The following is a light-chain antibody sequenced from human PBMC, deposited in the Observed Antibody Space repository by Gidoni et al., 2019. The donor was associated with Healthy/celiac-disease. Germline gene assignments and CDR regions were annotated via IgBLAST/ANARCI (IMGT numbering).Light chain of an antibody. J-gene: IGKJ4*01. CDR2: AAS. V-gene: IGKV1-39*01. Sequence: DIQMTQSPSSLSASVGDRVTITCRANQSISSYLNWYQQKPGKAPKLLIYAASSLQSGVPSRFSGSGSGTDFTLTISSLQPEDFATYYCQQSYSSVTFGGGTKVGI. CDR1: QSISSY. CDR3: QQSYSSVT.